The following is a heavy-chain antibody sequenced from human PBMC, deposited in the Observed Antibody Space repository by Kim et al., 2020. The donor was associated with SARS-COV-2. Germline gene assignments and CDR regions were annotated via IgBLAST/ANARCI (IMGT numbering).Heavy chain of an antibody. Sequence: SETLSLTCTVSGGSISSGGYYWSWIRQHPGKGLEWIGYIYYSGSTYYNPSLKSRVTISVDTSKNQFSLKLSSVTAADTAVYYCARSGDRYGDYLFDYWGQGTLVTVSS. CDR2: IYYSGST. J-gene: IGHJ4*02. CDR1: GGSISSGGYY. CDR3: ARSGDRYGDYLFDY. D-gene: IGHD4-17*01. V-gene: IGHV4-31*03.